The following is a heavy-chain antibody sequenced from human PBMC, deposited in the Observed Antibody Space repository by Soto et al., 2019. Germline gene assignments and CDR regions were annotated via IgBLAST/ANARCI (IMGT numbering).Heavy chain of an antibody. CDR1: GFTFNIFA. V-gene: IGHV3-23*01. Sequence: GGSLRLSCVASGFTFNIFAMSWVRQAPGKGLEWVSSIGVSGDTYYADSVKGRFTISRDNSKNSLSLQMNSLRAEDAAVYYCARNYYFDFWGLGTLVTASS. CDR3: ARNYYFDF. J-gene: IGHJ4*02. CDR2: IGVSGDT.